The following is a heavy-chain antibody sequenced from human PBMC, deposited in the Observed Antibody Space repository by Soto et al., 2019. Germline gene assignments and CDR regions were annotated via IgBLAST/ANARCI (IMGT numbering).Heavy chain of an antibody. J-gene: IGHJ4*02. D-gene: IGHD6-19*01. CDR1: GFIFEDYD. CDR3: VKGTFSSSKVIFDY. CDR2: ISSNSGAI. Sequence: EVQLVESGGGLAQPGRSLRLSCVASGFIFEDYDMHWVRQVPGKGLEWVSSISSNSGAIKYADSVKGRFTLSRDNAKNTMYLEMNSLRVEDTALYFCVKGTFSSSKVIFDYWGQGTLVTVSS. V-gene: IGHV3-9*01.